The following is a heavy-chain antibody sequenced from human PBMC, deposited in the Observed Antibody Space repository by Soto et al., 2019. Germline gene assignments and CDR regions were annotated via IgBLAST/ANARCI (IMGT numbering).Heavy chain of an antibody. CDR1: GYTFTSYY. CDR2: ISAYNGNT. CDR3: ARDSGYVHAFDI. J-gene: IGHJ3*02. V-gene: IGHV1-18*04. Sequence: VKVSCKASGYTFTSYYMHWVRQAPGQGLEWMGWISAYNGNTNYAQKLQGRVTMTTDTSTSTAYMELRSLRSDDTAVYYCARDSGYVHAFDIWGQGTMVTVSS. D-gene: IGHD5-12*01.